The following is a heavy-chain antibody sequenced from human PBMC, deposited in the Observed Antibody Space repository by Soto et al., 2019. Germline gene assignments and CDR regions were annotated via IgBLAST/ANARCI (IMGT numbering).Heavy chain of an antibody. CDR1: GGSISSYY. D-gene: IGHD1-1*01. V-gene: IGHV4-59*08. CDR2: IYYSGST. CDR3: ARQWGTDAFDI. Sequence: SETLSLTCTVSGGSISSYYWSWIRQPPGKGLEWIGYIYYSGSTNYNPSLKSRVTISVETSKNQLSLKLSSVTAADTAVYYCARQWGTDAFDIWGQGTMVTVSS. J-gene: IGHJ3*02.